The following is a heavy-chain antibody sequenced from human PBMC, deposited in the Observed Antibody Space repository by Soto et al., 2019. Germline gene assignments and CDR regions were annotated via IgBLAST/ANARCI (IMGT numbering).Heavy chain of an antibody. CDR2: SNADNGNT. CDR3: ARWVGTAAAGSLDY. V-gene: IGHV1-3*01. J-gene: IGHJ4*02. D-gene: IGHD6-13*01. Sequence: ASVKVSCKASGYTFTSYAMHWVRQAPGQRLEWMGWSNADNGNTNYAQKLQGRVTITRDTSTSTAYMELRSLRSDDTAVYYCARWVGTAAAGSLDYWGQGSLVTVSS. CDR1: GYTFTSYA.